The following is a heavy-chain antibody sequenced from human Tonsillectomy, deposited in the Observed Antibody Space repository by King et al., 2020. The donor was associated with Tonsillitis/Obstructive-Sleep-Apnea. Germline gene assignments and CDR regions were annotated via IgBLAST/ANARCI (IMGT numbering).Heavy chain of an antibody. V-gene: IGHV4-59*01. J-gene: IGHJ5*02. D-gene: IGHD2-2*01. CDR1: GGSISSYY. CDR2: IYYSGST. Sequence: QLQESGPGLVKPSETLSLTCTVSGGSISSYYWSWIRQPPGKGLEWIGYIYYSGSTNYNPSLKSRVTISVDTSKNQFSLKLSSVTAADTAVYYCARDASWGDDNGFDPWGQGTLVTVSS. CDR3: ARDASWGDDNGFDP.